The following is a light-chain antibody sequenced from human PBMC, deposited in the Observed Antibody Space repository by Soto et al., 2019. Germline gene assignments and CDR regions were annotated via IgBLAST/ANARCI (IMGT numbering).Light chain of an antibody. CDR1: QAIFRF. J-gene: IGKJ4*01. CDR3: QQLSSFPLT. V-gene: IGKV1-9*01. Sequence: DIQLTQSPSFLSASVGDRVTITCRASQAIFRFLAWYQQKPGKAPKLLISAASTLQSGVPSRFSGSGSETEFTLTISSLQPEDFATYYCQQLSSFPLTFGGGTKVEIK. CDR2: AAS.